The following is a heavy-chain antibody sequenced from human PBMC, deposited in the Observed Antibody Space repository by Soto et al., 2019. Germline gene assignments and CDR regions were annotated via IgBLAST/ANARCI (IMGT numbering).Heavy chain of an antibody. D-gene: IGHD6-13*01. CDR1: CYTFTSYG. J-gene: IGHJ6*02. CDR2: ISAYNGNT. Sequence: ASVKVSCKASCYTFTSYGISWVRQAPGQGLEWMGWISAYNGNTNYAQKLQGRVTMTTDTSTSTAYMELRSLRSDDTAVYYCARVSIAAAGSYYYYGMDVWGQGTTVTVSS. V-gene: IGHV1-18*04. CDR3: ARVSIAAAGSYYYYGMDV.